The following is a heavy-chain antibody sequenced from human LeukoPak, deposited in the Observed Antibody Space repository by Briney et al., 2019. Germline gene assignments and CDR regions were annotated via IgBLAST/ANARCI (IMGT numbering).Heavy chain of an antibody. Sequence: RSSETLSLTCTVSGGPFDSHYWTWIRQPPGKGLEWIAFIYHSGSAVYSPSLRSRVTMSVDRSKRQFSLNLSSVTAADTAVYYCARGVAVSGTTHFDPWGQGTLVTVSS. CDR2: IYHSGSA. CDR3: ARGVAVSGTTHFDP. CDR1: GGPFDSHY. D-gene: IGHD6-19*01. V-gene: IGHV4-59*08. J-gene: IGHJ5*02.